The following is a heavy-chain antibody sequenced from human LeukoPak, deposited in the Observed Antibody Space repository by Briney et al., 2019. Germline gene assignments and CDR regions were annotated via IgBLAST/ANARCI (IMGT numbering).Heavy chain of an antibody. V-gene: IGHV3-48*04. J-gene: IGHJ4*02. CDR1: GFTFSGSA. Sequence: AGGSLRLSCAASGFTFSGSAIHWVRQAPGKGLEWVSYISGAGSTINFADSVKGRFTISRDNAKNSLYLQMNTLRAEDTAVYYCVRDLDLGGYSSFEYWGQGTLVTVSS. D-gene: IGHD4-23*01. CDR2: ISGAGSTI. CDR3: VRDLDLGGYSSFEY.